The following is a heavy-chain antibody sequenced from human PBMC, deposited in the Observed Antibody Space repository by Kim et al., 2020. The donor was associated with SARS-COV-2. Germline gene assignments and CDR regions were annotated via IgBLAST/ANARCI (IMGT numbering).Heavy chain of an antibody. Sequence: GGSLRLSCAASGFTVSSNYMSWVRQAPGKGLEWVSVIYSGGSTYYADSVKGRFTISRDNSKNTLYLQMNSLRAEDTAVYYCALSERFLGWLLEYWGQGTLVTVSS. CDR2: IYSGGST. CDR3: ALSERFLGWLLEY. D-gene: IGHD3-3*01. CDR1: GFTVSSNY. J-gene: IGHJ4*02. V-gene: IGHV3-53*01.